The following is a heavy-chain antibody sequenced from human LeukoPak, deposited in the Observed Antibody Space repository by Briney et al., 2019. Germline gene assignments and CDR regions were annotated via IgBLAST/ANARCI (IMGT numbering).Heavy chain of an antibody. CDR3: ARDLKMGYSSGRYSWGTGSSNDY. CDR1: GYTFTGYY. V-gene: IGHV1-2*02. D-gene: IGHD6-19*01. Sequence: ASVKVSCKASGYTFTGYYMHWVRQAPGQGLEWMGWINPNSGGTNYAQKFQGRVTMTRDTSVNTAYMELSRLTSDDTAVYNCARDLKMGYSSGRYSWGTGSSNDYWGQGTLVTVSS. J-gene: IGHJ4*02. CDR2: INPNSGGT.